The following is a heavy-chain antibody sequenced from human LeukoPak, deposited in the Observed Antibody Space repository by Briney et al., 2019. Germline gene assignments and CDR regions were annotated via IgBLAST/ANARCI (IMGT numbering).Heavy chain of an antibody. CDR1: GYTFTSYG. CDR3: ARVRDSITIFGVEFNWFDP. J-gene: IGHJ5*02. D-gene: IGHD3-3*01. CDR2: ISAYNGNT. V-gene: IGHV1-18*01. Sequence: ASVKVSCKASGYTFTSYGISWVRQAPGQGLEWMGWISAYNGNTNYAQKLQGRVTMTTDTSTSTAYMELRSLRSDDTAVYYCARVRDSITIFGVEFNWFDPWGQGTLVTVSS.